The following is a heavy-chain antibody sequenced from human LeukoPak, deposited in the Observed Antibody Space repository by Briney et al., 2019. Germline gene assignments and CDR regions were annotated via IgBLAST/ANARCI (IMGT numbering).Heavy chain of an antibody. V-gene: IGHV3-23*01. CDR1: GFTFSTYA. CDR2: IFGNGRTT. J-gene: IGHJ4*02. Sequence: GGSLRLSCAASGFTFSTYAMSWVRQAPGKGLEWVSAIFGNGRTTYSADSVKGRFAISRDNSKNTLYLQMNSLKAEDTAVYYCARGRYDWNDVGYFDYWGQGTLVSVSS. D-gene: IGHD1-1*01. CDR3: ARGRYDWNDVGYFDY.